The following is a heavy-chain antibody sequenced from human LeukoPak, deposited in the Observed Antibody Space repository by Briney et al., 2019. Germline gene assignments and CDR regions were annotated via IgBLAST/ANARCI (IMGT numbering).Heavy chain of an antibody. J-gene: IGHJ5*02. CDR1: GFTFSSYA. Sequence: GGSLRLSCAASGFTFSSYAMSWVRQAPGKGLEWVSAISGSGGSTYYADSVKGRFTISRDNSRNTLYLQMNSLRAEDTAVYYCAKDGGDIVVVVAADGINWFDPWGQGTLVTVSS. CDR3: AKDGGDIVVVVAADGINWFDP. V-gene: IGHV3-23*01. CDR2: ISGSGGST. D-gene: IGHD2-15*01.